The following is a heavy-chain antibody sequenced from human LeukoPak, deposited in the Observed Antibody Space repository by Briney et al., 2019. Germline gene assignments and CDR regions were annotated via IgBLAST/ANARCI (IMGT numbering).Heavy chain of an antibody. CDR3: ARTAAASYFDY. CDR1: GGSISSYY. J-gene: IGHJ4*02. D-gene: IGHD6-13*01. Sequence: PSETLSLTCTVSGGSISSYYWSWIRQPAGKGLKWIGRIYTSGSTNYNPSLKSRVTISVDKSKNQFSLKLSSVTAADTAVYYCARTAAASYFDYWGQGTLVTVSS. CDR2: IYTSGST. V-gene: IGHV4-4*07.